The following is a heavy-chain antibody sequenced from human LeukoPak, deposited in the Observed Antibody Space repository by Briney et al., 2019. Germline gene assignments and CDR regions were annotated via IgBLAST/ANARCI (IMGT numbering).Heavy chain of an antibody. CDR2: IIPILGIA. D-gene: IGHD6-19*01. V-gene: IGHV1-69*04. CDR3: ARGGGSGWYAGVDY. Sequence: SVKVSCKASGGTFSSYAISWVQQAPGQGLEWMGRIIPILGIANYAQKFQGRVTITADKSTSTAYMELSSLRSEDTAVYYCARGGGSGWYAGVDYWGQGTLVTVSS. J-gene: IGHJ4*02. CDR1: GGTFSSYA.